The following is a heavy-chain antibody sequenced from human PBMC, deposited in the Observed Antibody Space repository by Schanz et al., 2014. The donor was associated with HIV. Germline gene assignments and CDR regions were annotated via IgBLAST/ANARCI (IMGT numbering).Heavy chain of an antibody. CDR1: GATFSGYY. J-gene: IGHJ4*02. CDR3: ARGTLDLEYYDSSDFYSWYLDH. V-gene: IGHV4-34*01. Sequence: QVQLQQWGAGLLKSSETLSLTCAVYGATFSGYYWNWVRQSPGKGLEWIGEINHSGSSNYNPSLKGRVTISVDTSKKQFSLRLTSVTAADTAVYYCARGTLDLEYYDSSDFYSWYLDHWGQGTLVTVSS. CDR2: INHSGSS. D-gene: IGHD3-22*01.